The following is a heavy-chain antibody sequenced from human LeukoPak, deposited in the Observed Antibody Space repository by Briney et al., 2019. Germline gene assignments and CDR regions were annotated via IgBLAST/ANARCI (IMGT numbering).Heavy chain of an antibody. D-gene: IGHD6-19*01. V-gene: IGHV3-21*06. CDR3: AKEDSSGLVTLGTFQR. Sequence: PGGSLRLSCAASGFTFSTHGMSWVRQTPGKGLEWVSSISSSGTYMDNADSVKGRFTISRDNAKNSLYLHMNSLRADDTAVYYCAKEDSSGLVTLGTFQRWGQGTLVTVSS. J-gene: IGHJ1*01. CDR1: GFTFSTHG. CDR2: ISSSGTYM.